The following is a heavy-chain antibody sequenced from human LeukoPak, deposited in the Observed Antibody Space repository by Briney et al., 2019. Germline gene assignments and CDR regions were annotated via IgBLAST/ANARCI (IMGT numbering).Heavy chain of an antibody. Sequence: SETLSLTCAVYGGSFSGYYWSWIRQPPGKGLEWIGEINHSGSTNYNPSLKSRVTISVDTSKNQFSLKLSSVTAADTAVYYCARHGQIAARPGHFDYWGQGTLVTVSS. V-gene: IGHV4-34*01. CDR1: GGSFSGYY. CDR2: INHSGST. D-gene: IGHD6-6*01. J-gene: IGHJ4*02. CDR3: ARHGQIAARPGHFDY.